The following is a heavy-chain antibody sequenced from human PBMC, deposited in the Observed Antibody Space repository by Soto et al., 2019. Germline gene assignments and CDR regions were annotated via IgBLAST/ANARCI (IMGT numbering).Heavy chain of an antibody. J-gene: IGHJ6*02. CDR3: ARGHHGLEI. CDR1: GLTFIDFY. Sequence: QVQLVESGGGLVKPGGSLRLSCAASGLTFIDFYMSWVRQAPGKGLDWVSYIDPRGTTIVYADSVKGRFTVSRDNAKNSLYLQMDSLRGEDSAVYYCARGHHGLEIWGRGTTVTVSS. CDR2: IDPRGTTI. V-gene: IGHV3-11*01.